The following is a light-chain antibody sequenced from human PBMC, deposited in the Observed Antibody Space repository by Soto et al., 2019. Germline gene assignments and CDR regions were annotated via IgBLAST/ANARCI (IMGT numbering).Light chain of an antibody. J-gene: IGKJ4*01. V-gene: IGKV3-20*01. Sequence: EIVLTQSPATLSVSLGERATLSCRASQTVRNNYLAWYQQKPGQAPRLLIYDASSRATGIPDSFSGGGSGTDFTLTISRLEPEDFAVYYCQQFSSYPLTFGGGTKVDIK. CDR1: QTVRNNY. CDR3: QQFSSYPLT. CDR2: DAS.